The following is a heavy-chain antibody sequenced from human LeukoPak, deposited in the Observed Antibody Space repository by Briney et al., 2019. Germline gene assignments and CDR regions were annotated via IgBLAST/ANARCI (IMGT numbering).Heavy chain of an antibody. D-gene: IGHD4-17*01. CDR3: ARVAYGDYYFDH. V-gene: IGHV4-4*07. Sequence: SETLSLTCTVSGGSISSYYWSWIRQPAGKGLEWIGRIYFTGSTNYNPSVKSRVTMSKDTSKNQFSQKLSSVTAADTAVYYCARVAYGDYYFDHWGQGTLVTVSS. CDR2: IYFTGST. J-gene: IGHJ4*02. CDR1: GGSISSYY.